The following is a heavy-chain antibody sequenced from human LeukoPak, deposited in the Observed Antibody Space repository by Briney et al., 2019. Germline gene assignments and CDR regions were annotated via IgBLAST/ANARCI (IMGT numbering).Heavy chain of an antibody. J-gene: IGHJ4*02. V-gene: IGHV3-21*01. D-gene: IGHD3-22*01. Sequence: GGSLRLSCAASGYTFSSYSINWVRQAPGKGLEWVSSISVRSNYIYYADSVRGRFSISRDDARDSLYLQMNSLRAGDTAVYYCVRLRRNSDTSGFYYYYDYWGQGTLVTVSS. CDR2: ISVRSNYI. CDR3: VRLRRNSDTSGFYYYYDY. CDR1: GYTFSSYS.